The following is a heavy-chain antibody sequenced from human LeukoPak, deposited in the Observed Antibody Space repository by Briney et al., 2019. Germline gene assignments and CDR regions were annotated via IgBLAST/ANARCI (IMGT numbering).Heavy chain of an antibody. V-gene: IGHV4-59*01. CDR3: ARLNGGYSYGYFDY. CDR2: IYSSGST. Sequence: KASETLSLTCNVSGGSIRGYYWSWIRQPPEKGLEWIGYIYSSGSTNYNPSLKSRVTMSVDTSKNQFSLKVSSVTAADTAVYYCARLNGGYSYGYFDYWGQGTLVTVSS. D-gene: IGHD5-18*01. J-gene: IGHJ4*02. CDR1: GGSIRGYY.